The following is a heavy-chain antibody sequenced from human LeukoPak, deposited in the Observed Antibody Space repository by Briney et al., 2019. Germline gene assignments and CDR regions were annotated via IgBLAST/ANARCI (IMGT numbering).Heavy chain of an antibody. CDR3: ARSSGTYYYYYYMDV. CDR2: INHSGST. Sequence: PSETLSLTCAVYGGSYSGCYWSWIRQPPGKGLEWIGEINHSGSTNYNPSLKSRVTISVDTSKNQFSLKLSSVTAADTAVYYCARSSGTYYYYYYMDVWGKGTTVTISS. V-gene: IGHV4-34*01. CDR1: GGSYSGCY. D-gene: IGHD1-1*01. J-gene: IGHJ6*03.